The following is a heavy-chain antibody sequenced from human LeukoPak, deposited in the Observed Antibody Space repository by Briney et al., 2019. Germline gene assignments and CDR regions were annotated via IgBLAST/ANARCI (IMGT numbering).Heavy chain of an antibody. V-gene: IGHV3-33*06. D-gene: IGHD6-6*01. CDR2: IWYDGSNK. J-gene: IGHJ5*02. CDR1: GFTFSSYG. Sequence: GRSLRLSCAASGFTFSSYGMHWVRQAPGKGLEWVAVIWYDGSNKYYADSVKGRFTISRDNSKNTLFLQMNSLRAEDTAIYYCAKASPPKSIAALRNWFDPWGQGTLVTVSS. CDR3: AKASPPKSIAALRNWFDP.